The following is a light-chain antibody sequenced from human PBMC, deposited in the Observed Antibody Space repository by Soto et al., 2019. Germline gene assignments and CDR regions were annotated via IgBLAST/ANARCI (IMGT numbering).Light chain of an antibody. Sequence: DIQMTQSPSSLSASLGDRVTFTCRASHAISHFLAWYQQKPGKVPQLLIYEASTLQFGVPSRFSGSGSGTEFSLTISGLQPEDVATYFCQKYDSVPFTFGPGTKVDIK. J-gene: IGKJ3*01. V-gene: IGKV1-27*01. CDR3: QKYDSVPFT. CDR2: EAS. CDR1: HAISHF.